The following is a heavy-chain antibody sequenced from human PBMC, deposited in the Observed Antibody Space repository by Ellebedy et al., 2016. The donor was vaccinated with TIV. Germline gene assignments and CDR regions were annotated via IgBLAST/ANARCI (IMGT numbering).Heavy chain of an antibody. V-gene: IGHV3-66*01. D-gene: IGHD1-26*01. J-gene: IGHJ4*02. CDR2: LYSGGTT. CDR1: DSTVDNNY. Sequence: GASLKISCAASDSTVDNNYMAWVRQAPGKGLEWVSLLYSGGTTYYADSVKGRFTISRDSSKNTLYLQMDNLGAEDTAVYYCAKERHSRWVGPTYFDYWGQGTLVTVSS. CDR3: AKERHSRWVGPTYFDY.